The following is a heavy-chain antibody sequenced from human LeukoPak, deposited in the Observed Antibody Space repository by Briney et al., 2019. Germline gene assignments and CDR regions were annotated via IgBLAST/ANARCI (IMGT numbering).Heavy chain of an antibody. V-gene: IGHV3-21*01. CDR2: ISSSSSYI. D-gene: IGHD1-26*01. J-gene: IGHJ3*02. CDR3: ARPRIVGATTGAFDI. CDR1: GFTFSSYS. Sequence: GGSLRLSCAASGFTFSSYSMNWVRQAPGKGLEWVSSISSSSSYIYYADSVKGRFTISRDNAKNSLYLQMNSLRAEDTAVYYCARPRIVGATTGAFDIWGQETMVTVSS.